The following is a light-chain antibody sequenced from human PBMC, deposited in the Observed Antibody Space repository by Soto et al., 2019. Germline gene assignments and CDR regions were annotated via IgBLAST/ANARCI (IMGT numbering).Light chain of an antibody. CDR1: QRVGTNY. Sequence: EIVLTQSPVTLSLSPGERVTLSCRASQRVGTNYVVWYQQKSGQAHRLLIYGASNRATGIPDRFRGSGSGTDFTLTISRLEAEYCAMYSCQVYDNSRPGFTFGPGTKVDV. CDR3: QVYDNSRPGFT. CDR2: GAS. V-gene: IGKV3-20*01. J-gene: IGKJ3*01.